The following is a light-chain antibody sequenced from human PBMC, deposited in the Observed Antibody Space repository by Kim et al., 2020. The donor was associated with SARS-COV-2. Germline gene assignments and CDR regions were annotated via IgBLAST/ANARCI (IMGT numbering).Light chain of an antibody. CDR1: RSISRW. CDR2: DAT. Sequence: SASVGDKVTITCRASRSISRWLDWYQQKPEKAPKLLIYDATNLETGVASRFSGSGSGTEFTLTISSLQPDDFAAYYCQQYSSYWTFGQGTKVDIK. CDR3: QQYSSYWT. J-gene: IGKJ1*01. V-gene: IGKV1-5*01.